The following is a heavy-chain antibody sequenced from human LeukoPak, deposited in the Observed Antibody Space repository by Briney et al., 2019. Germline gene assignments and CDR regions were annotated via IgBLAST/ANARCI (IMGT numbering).Heavy chain of an antibody. J-gene: IGHJ4*02. Sequence: PGGSLRLSCTASGFTFGDYAMSWVRQAPGKGLEWVGFIRSKAYGGTTEYAASVKGRFTISRDDSKSIAYLQMNSLKTEDTAVYYCTRDTDVDIVAAAPSDYWGQGTLVTVSS. CDR3: TRDTDVDIVAAAPSDY. V-gene: IGHV3-49*04. D-gene: IGHD5-12*01. CDR2: IRSKAYGGTT. CDR1: GFTFGDYA.